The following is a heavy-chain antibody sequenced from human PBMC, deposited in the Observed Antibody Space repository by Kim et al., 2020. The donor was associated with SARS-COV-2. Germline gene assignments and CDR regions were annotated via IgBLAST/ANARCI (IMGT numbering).Heavy chain of an antibody. V-gene: IGHV3-30*04. D-gene: IGHD1-26*01. CDR3: ARDAGGGSYPLDY. CDR1: GFTFSSYA. J-gene: IGHJ4*02. CDR2: ISYDGSNK. Sequence: GGSLRLSCAASGFTFSSYAMHWVRQAPGKGLEWVAVISYDGSNKYYADSVKGRFTISRDNSKNTLYLQMNSLRAEDTAVYYCARDAGGGSYPLDYWGQGTLVTVSS.